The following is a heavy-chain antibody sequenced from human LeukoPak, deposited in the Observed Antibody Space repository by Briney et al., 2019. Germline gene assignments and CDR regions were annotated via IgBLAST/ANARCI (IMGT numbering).Heavy chain of an antibody. CDR1: GGSFSGYY. V-gene: IGHV4-34*01. J-gene: IGHJ6*03. CDR3: ARGLRVVRGLNYYYYYMDV. D-gene: IGHD3-10*01. Sequence: PSETLSLTCAVYGGSFSGYYWSWIRQPPGKGLEWIGEINHSGSTNYNPSLKSRVTISVDTSKNQFSLKLSSVTAADTAVYYCARGLRVVRGLNYYYYYMDVWGKGTTVTVSS. CDR2: INHSGST.